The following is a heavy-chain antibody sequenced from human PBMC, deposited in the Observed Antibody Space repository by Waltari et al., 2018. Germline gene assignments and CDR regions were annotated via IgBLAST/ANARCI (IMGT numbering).Heavy chain of an antibody. V-gene: IGHV3-53*01. J-gene: IGHJ4*02. CDR3: ARDPPGVAVSGKG. Sequence: EVQLVESGGGLIQPGGSLRLSCAVSGFTVGNNYMSWVRQAPGKGLEWISLSDRGGGIHYADSVKGRFTISRDSSKNTLYLQMNSLRVEDTAVYYCARDPPGVAVSGKGWGQGTLVTVSS. D-gene: IGHD6-19*01. CDR1: GFTVGNNY. CDR2: SDRGGGI.